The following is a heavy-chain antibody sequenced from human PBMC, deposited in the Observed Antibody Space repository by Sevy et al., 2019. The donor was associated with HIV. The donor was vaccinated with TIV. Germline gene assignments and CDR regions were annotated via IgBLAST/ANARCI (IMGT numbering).Heavy chain of an antibody. CDR3: VRVSFRNYYDH. V-gene: IGHV1-2*06. CDR1: GYIFIDYY. J-gene: IGHJ4*02. CDR2: INPNSGGI. Sequence: ASVKVSCKDSGYIFIDYYMHWVRQAPGQGLEWMGRINPNSGGINYTQKFQGRVTMIRDTSITTVYMELSSQRSDDTAVYYCVRVSFRNYYDHWGQGTLVTVSS.